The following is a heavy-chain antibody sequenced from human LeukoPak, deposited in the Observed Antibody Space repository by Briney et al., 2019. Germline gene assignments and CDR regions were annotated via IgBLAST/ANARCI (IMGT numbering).Heavy chain of an antibody. D-gene: IGHD5-12*01. CDR1: GYSFTSYW. CDR2: IYPGDSDT. Sequence: PGESLKISCQGSGYSFTSYWIGWVRQMPGKGLEWMGIIYPGDSDTRYSPSFQGQVTISADKSISTAYLQWSSLKASDTAMYYCARHVVATTTGRHHYYYGMDVWGKGTTVTVSS. CDR3: ARHVVATTTGRHHYYYGMDV. J-gene: IGHJ6*04. V-gene: IGHV5-51*01.